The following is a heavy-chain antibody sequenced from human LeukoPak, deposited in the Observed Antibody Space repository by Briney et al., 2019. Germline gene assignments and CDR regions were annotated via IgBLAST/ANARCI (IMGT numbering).Heavy chain of an antibody. CDR3: ARDKGYYGMDV. Sequence: GGSLRLSCAASGFTVSSNYMSWVRQAPGKGLEWVPVIYSGGSTYYADSVKGRFTISRDNSKNTLYLQMNSLRAEDTAVYYCARDKGYYGMDVWGQGTTVTVSS. V-gene: IGHV3-53*01. CDR2: IYSGGST. CDR1: GFTVSSNY. J-gene: IGHJ6*02.